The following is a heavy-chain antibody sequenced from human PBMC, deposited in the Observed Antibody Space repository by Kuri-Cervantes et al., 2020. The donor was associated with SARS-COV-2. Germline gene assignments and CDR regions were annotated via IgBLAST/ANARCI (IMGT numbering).Heavy chain of an antibody. Sequence: GESLKISCAASGFTFSSYSMNWVRRAPGKGLEWVSYISSSSSTIYYADSVKGRFTISRDNAKNSLYLQMNSLRAEDTAVYYCARDNIVVVPAADKSDFDYWGQGTLVTVSS. V-gene: IGHV3-48*01. CDR1: GFTFSSYS. CDR3: ARDNIVVVPAADKSDFDY. CDR2: ISSSSSTI. J-gene: IGHJ4*02. D-gene: IGHD2-2*01.